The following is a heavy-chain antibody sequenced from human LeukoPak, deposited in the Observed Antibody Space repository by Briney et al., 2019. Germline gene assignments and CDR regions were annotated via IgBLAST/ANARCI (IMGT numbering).Heavy chain of an antibody. CDR2: IRDKANSYAT. CDR1: GFTFSGSA. J-gene: IGHJ4*02. CDR3: TRWDCTTTGCYPFDY. D-gene: IGHD2-2*01. V-gene: IGHV3-73*01. Sequence: GGSLRLSCAASGFTFSGSAIHWVRQASGKGLEWVGRIRDKANSYATAYMASVKGRFTISRDDSKNTAYLQMSSLKTEDTAVYYCTRWDCTTTGCYPFDYWGQGTLVTVSS.